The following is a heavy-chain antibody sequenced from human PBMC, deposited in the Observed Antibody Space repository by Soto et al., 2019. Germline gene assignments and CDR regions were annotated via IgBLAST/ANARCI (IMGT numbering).Heavy chain of an antibody. Sequence: QVQLVQSGTEVKKPGASVRVSCKASGYTFTNYDINWVRQAAGQGLEWMGWMNPNGGNTGYAQKFQGRITMTRNNSITTVYMELSSLTSEDTAVYYCARDAQDMSTSGGVPRGLDVWGQGTTVTVSS. D-gene: IGHD3-16*01. CDR1: GYTFTNYD. CDR2: MNPNGGNT. V-gene: IGHV1-8*01. J-gene: IGHJ6*02. CDR3: ARDAQDMSTSGGVPRGLDV.